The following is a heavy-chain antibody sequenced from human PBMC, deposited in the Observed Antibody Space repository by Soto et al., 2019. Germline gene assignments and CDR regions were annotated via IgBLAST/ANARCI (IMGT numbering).Heavy chain of an antibody. Sequence: GGSLRLSCAASGFTFSSYAMHWVRQAPGKGLEWVAVISYDGSNKYYADSVKGRFTISRDNSKNTLYLQMNSLRAEDTAVYYCARVGAILAVAGTAFDIWGQGTMVTVSS. CDR3: ARVGAILAVAGTAFDI. CDR1: GFTFSSYA. J-gene: IGHJ3*02. V-gene: IGHV3-30-3*01. CDR2: ISYDGSNK. D-gene: IGHD6-19*01.